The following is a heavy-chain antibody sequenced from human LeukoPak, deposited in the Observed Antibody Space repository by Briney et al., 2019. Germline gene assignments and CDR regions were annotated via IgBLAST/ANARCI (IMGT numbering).Heavy chain of an antibody. CDR3: TTVRWGEATSFDY. J-gene: IGHJ4*02. CDR1: GFTFSSYG. CDR2: IRYDGSNK. Sequence: GGSLRLSCAASGFTFSSYGMHRVRQAPGKGLEWVAFIRYDGSNKYYADSVKGRFTISRDNSKNTLYLQMNSLKAEDTAVYYCTTVRWGEATSFDYWGQGTLVTVSS. D-gene: IGHD1-26*01. V-gene: IGHV3-30*02.